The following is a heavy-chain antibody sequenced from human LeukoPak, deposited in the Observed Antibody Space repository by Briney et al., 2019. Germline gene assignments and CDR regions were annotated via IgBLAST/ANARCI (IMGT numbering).Heavy chain of an antibody. CDR2: ISSSSSYI. V-gene: IGHV3-21*01. D-gene: IGHD3-9*01. CDR1: GFTFSSYS. J-gene: IGHJ4*02. CDR3: ARVTTEDKLRYFDWLLYPGFDY. Sequence: GGSLRLSCAASGFTFSSYSMNWVRQAPGKGLEWFSSISSSSSYIYYADSVKGRFTISRDNAKNSLYLQMNSLRAEDTAVYYCARVTTEDKLRYFDWLLYPGFDYWGQGTLVTVSS.